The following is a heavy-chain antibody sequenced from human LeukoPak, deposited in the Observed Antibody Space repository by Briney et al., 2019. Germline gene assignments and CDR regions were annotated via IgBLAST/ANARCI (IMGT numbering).Heavy chain of an antibody. CDR2: INPNSGGT. Sequence: ASVKVSCKASGYTFTGYYMHWVRQAPGQGLEWMGWINPNSGGTNYAQKFQGRVTMARDTSISTAYMELSRLRSDDTAVYYCARDGSRARWFDPWGQGTLVTVSS. CDR3: ARDGSRARWFDP. D-gene: IGHD5-12*01. CDR1: GYTFTGYY. J-gene: IGHJ5*02. V-gene: IGHV1-2*02.